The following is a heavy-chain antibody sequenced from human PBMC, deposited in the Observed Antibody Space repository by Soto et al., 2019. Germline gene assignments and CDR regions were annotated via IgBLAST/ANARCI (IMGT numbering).Heavy chain of an antibody. CDR3: AEWARYCSGADCRA. Sequence: EVQLLESGGGLVQPGGSLSLSCAASGFPFSSRAMSWVRQAPGKGLEWVSAISGSGTITYYADSVKGRFTISRDTSKNTLYLHMNSLRAADTAVYYCAEWARYCSGADCRAWGQGTLVTVSS. D-gene: IGHD2-15*01. CDR2: ISGSGTIT. J-gene: IGHJ5*02. V-gene: IGHV3-23*01. CDR1: GFPFSSRA.